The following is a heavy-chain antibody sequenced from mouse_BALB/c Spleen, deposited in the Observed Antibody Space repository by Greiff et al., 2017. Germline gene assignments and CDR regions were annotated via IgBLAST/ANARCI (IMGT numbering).Heavy chain of an antibody. CDR3: ARIYYGNSSFAY. CDR2: ISSGGSYT. J-gene: IGHJ3*01. D-gene: IGHD2-1*01. V-gene: IGHV5-6*01. CDR1: GFTFSSYG. Sequence: EVHLVESGGDLVKPGGSLKLSCAASGFTFSSYGMSWVRQTPDKRLEWVATISSGGSYTYYPDSVKGRFTISRDNAKNTLYLQMSSLKSEDTAMYYCARIYYGNSSFAYWGQGTLVTVSA.